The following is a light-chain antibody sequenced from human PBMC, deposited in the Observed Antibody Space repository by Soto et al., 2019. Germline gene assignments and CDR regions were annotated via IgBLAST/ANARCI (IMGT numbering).Light chain of an antibody. CDR1: QSISSW. CDR3: QQYNSYSPWT. CDR2: KAS. V-gene: IGKV1-5*03. Sequence: DIQMTQSPSTLSASVGDRVTITCRASQSISSWLAWYQQKPGKAPKLLIYKASSLESGVPSRFSGSGSGTEFTLTIRSLQPDDFATYYCQQYNSYSPWTFGQGTTVDIK. J-gene: IGKJ1*01.